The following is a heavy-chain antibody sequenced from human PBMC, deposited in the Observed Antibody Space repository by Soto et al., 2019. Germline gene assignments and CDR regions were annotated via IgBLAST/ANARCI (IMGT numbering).Heavy chain of an antibody. J-gene: IGHJ6*02. CDR1: GDSISSYY. CDR2: ISYSGST. V-gene: IGHV4-59*08. Sequence: PSETLSLTCTVSGDSISSYYWSWIRQPPGKGLEWIGYISYSGSTNYNPSLKSRVTISVDTSKNQFSLNLSSVTAADTAVYYCARHDYYYYGMDVWGQGTTVTVS. CDR3: ARHDYYYYGMDV.